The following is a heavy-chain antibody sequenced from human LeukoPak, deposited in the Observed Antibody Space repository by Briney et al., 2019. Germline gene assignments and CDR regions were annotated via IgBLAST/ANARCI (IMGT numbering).Heavy chain of an antibody. CDR2: IQPDGSEQ. J-gene: IGHJ4*02. Sequence: GGSLRLSCAASGFTFDFSSSWMSWVRQAPGKGLEWVGNIQPDGSEQYPVDSVKGRFAISRDNSRNSLYLQMNSLRAEDTAVYYCASQYGSGSYYLWPGYYFDYWGQGTLVTVSS. CDR1: GFTFDFSSSW. CDR3: ASQYGSGSYYLWPGYYFDY. V-gene: IGHV3-7*01. D-gene: IGHD3-10*01.